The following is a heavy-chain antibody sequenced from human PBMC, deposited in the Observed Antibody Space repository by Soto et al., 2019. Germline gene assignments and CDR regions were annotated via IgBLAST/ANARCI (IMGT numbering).Heavy chain of an antibody. D-gene: IGHD3-22*01. CDR3: ARDTFYYDSSGNWFDP. J-gene: IGHJ5*02. CDR2: IYTSGST. Sequence: SETLSLTCTVSGGSISSYYWSWIRQPAGKGLEWIGRIYTSGSTNYNPSLKSRVTMSVDTSKNQFSLKLSSVTAADTAVYYCARDTFYYDSSGNWFDPWGQGTLVTV. CDR1: GGSISSYY. V-gene: IGHV4-4*07.